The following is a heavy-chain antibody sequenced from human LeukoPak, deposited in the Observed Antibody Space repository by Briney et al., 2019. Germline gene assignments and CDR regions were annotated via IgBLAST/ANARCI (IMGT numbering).Heavy chain of an antibody. Sequence: GGSLRLSCAASGFTFSSYAMHWVRQAPGKGLEWVAVISYDGSNKYYADSVKGRFNISRDNYKNTLYLQMNSLRAEDTAVYYCATQGNNWNHADYWGQGTLVTVSS. CDR3: ATQGNNWNHADY. V-gene: IGHV3-30-3*01. CDR2: ISYDGSNK. J-gene: IGHJ4*02. CDR1: GFTFSSYA. D-gene: IGHD1-14*01.